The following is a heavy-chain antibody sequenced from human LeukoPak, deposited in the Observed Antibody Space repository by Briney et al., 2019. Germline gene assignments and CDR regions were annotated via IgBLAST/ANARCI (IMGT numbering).Heavy chain of an antibody. CDR2: INSDGRTT. Sequence: GGSLRLSCAASGLTFSSNWMHWVRQAPGEGLVWVSRINSDGRTTTYADSVKGRFTISRDNAKNSLYLQMSSLRAEDAAVYYCVRLGGATGQYFHHWGQGTRVTVSS. V-gene: IGHV3-74*01. J-gene: IGHJ1*01. CDR1: GLTFSSNW. CDR3: VRLGGATGQYFHH. D-gene: IGHD1-26*01.